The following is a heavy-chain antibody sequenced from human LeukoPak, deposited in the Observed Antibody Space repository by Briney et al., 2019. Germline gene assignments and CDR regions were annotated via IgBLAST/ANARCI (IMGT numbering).Heavy chain of an antibody. Sequence: ASVKVSCKASGGTFSSYAISWVRQAPGQGLEWMGRIIPILGIANYAQKFQGRVTITADKSTSTAYMELSSLRSEDTAVYYCAREGRGYSYGSGPGDYWGQGTLVTVSS. D-gene: IGHD5-18*01. CDR3: AREGRGYSYGSGPGDY. V-gene: IGHV1-69*04. CDR1: GGTFSSYA. CDR2: IIPILGIA. J-gene: IGHJ4*02.